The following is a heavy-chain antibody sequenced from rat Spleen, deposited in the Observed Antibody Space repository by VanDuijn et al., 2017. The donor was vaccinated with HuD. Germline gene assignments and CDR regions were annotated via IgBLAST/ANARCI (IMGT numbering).Heavy chain of an antibody. CDR2: ISSDGTTT. D-gene: IGHD3-4*01. CDR1: GFTFSDYY. V-gene: IGHV5-25*01. Sequence: EVQLVESDGGLVQPGRSLKLSCAASGFTFSDYYMTWVRQTPAKGLEWVASISSDGTTTYYRDSVKGRFTISSNNAKSSLYLQMDSLRSEDTATYYCARHNPYVMDAWGQGASVTVSS. CDR3: ARHNPYVMDA. J-gene: IGHJ4*01.